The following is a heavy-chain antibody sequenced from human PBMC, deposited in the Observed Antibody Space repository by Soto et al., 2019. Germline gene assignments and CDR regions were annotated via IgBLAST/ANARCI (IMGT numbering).Heavy chain of an antibody. V-gene: IGHV1-3*01. CDR2: INAGNGNT. Sequence: QVQLVQSGAEVKKPGASVKVSCKASGYTFTSYAMHWVRQAPGQRLEWMVWINAGNGNTKYSQKFQGRVTITRDTSASTAYMELSSLRSEDTAVYYCARDVAGYNWFDPWGQGTLVTVSS. CDR1: GYTFTSYA. CDR3: ARDVAGYNWFDP. J-gene: IGHJ5*02. D-gene: IGHD6-19*01.